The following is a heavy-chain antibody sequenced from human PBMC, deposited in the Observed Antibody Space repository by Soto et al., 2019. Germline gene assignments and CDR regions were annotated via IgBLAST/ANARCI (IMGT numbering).Heavy chain of an antibody. CDR1: GVTFSSYG. D-gene: IGHD3-3*01. V-gene: IGHV3-30*18. CDR3: AKDVLRFLEWLAFYGMDV. Sequence: PGGSLRLSCAASGVTFSSYGMHWVRKAPGKGLEWVAVISYDGSNKYYADSVKGRFTISRDNSKNTLYLQMNSLRAEDTAVYYCAKDVLRFLEWLAFYGMDVWGQGTTVTVSS. CDR2: ISYDGSNK. J-gene: IGHJ6*02.